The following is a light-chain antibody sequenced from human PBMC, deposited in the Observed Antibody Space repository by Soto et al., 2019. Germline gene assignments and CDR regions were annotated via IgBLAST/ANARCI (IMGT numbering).Light chain of an antibody. V-gene: IGKV3-20*01. J-gene: IGKJ1*01. CDR2: DAS. CDR3: HQYGYLGT. CDR1: QSVSSN. Sequence: PGEGATVSCRASQSVSSNLAWYQQKPGQAPRLLIYDASSRATGIPDRFSGGGSGTDFTLTISRLEPEDFAVYYCHQYGYLGTFGQGTKVDIK.